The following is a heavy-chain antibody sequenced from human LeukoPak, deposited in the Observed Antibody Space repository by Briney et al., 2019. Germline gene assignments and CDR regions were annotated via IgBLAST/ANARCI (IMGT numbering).Heavy chain of an antibody. CDR2: INQDGSEK. V-gene: IGHV3-7*05. CDR3: ARRRTGTTNWFDP. CDR1: GFTSSSYW. J-gene: IGHJ5*02. D-gene: IGHD1-7*01. Sequence: PGGSLRLSCTASGFTSSSYWMSWVRQAPGKGLEWVASINQDGSEKYYVDSVKGRFTISRDNAKNSLYLQMNSLRAEDTALYYCARRRTGTTNWFDPWGQGTLVTVSS.